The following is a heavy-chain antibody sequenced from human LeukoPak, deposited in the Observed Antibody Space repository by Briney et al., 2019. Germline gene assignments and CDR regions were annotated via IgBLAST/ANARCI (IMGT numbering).Heavy chain of an antibody. D-gene: IGHD6-13*01. CDR2: TYYRSKWYN. J-gene: IGHJ5*02. CDR1: GDSVSSNSAA. V-gene: IGHV6-1*01. CDR3: ARGVQEALLWSAGTHWFDP. Sequence: SQTLSLTCAISGDSVSSNSAAWNWIRQSPSRGLEWLGRTYYRSKWYNDYAVSVKSRITINPDTSKNQFSLQLNSVTPEDTAVYYCARGVQEALLWSAGTHWFDPWGQGTLVTVSS.